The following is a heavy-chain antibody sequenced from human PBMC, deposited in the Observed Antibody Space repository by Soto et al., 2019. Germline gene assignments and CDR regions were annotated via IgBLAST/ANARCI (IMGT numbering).Heavy chain of an antibody. Sequence: QTGGSLRLFCGASGFTFSSYAMNWVRQAPGKGLEWVALISHDVINKYYADSVRGRFTISRDSSTNTLYLQMNSLRAADTAVYYCGRCTSTSCHLGSDYWGQGTLVTVSS. J-gene: IGHJ4*02. CDR2: ISHDVINK. D-gene: IGHD2-2*01. CDR1: GFTFSSYA. V-gene: IGHV3-30-3*01. CDR3: GRCTSTSCHLGSDY.